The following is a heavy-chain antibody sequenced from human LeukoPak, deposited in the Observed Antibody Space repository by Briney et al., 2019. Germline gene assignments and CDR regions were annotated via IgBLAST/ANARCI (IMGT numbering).Heavy chain of an antibody. CDR1: GFTFSSYA. D-gene: IGHD3-22*01. J-gene: IGHJ4*03. CDR3: AKASISRGHSHWDY. V-gene: IGHV3-23*01. Sequence: PGGSLRLSCTASGFTFSSYAMSWVRQAPGKGLEWVSAISGSGGSTYYADSVKGRFTISRDNSKNTLYLQMNSLRAEDTALYYCAKASISRGHSHWDYWGHGAQVTVS. CDR2: ISGSGGST.